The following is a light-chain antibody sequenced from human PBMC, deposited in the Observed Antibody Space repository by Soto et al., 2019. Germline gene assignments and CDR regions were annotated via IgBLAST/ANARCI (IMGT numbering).Light chain of an antibody. J-gene: IGKJ1*01. Sequence: EIVLTHSPGTLSLSPGEGATLSCRTSQTVSSNSLAWCQQKPGQAPRLLIYGASSRATGIPDRFSGSGSATDFTLTISRLEPEDFAVYYCQQYGSSLWTFGQGTKVDI. V-gene: IGKV3-20*01. CDR1: QTVSSNS. CDR3: QQYGSSLWT. CDR2: GAS.